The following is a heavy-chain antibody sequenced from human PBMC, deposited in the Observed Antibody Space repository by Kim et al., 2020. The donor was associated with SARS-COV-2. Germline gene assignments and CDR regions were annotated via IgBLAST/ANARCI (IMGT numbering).Heavy chain of an antibody. CDR2: INTDGSST. CDR3: ARAVPATNCFDS. J-gene: IGHJ5*01. CDR1: GFTFSNFW. D-gene: IGHD6-19*01. V-gene: IGHV3-74*01. Sequence: GGSLRLSCAASGFTFSNFWMDWVRQTPGKGLVWVARINTDGSSTAYADCVKGRFTISRDNAMDTLYLQMNSLSVEDAAVYYCARAVPATNCFDSWGQGTLVTVSS.